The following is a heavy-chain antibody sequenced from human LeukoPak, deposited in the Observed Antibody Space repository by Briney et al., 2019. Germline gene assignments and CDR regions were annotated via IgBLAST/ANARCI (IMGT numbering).Heavy chain of an antibody. CDR3: AKDYYGLLGY. V-gene: IGHV3-23*01. CDR2: MSGNAVDA. J-gene: IGHJ4*02. D-gene: IGHD3-10*01. CDR1: GFAFTGFG. Sequence: PGGSLRLSCTTSGFAFTGFGLNWVRQAPGKGLEWISSMSGNAVDAYYADSVRGRFSISRDNSKNTLYLQMNSLRAEDTAVYYCAKDYYGLLGYWGQGTLVTVSS.